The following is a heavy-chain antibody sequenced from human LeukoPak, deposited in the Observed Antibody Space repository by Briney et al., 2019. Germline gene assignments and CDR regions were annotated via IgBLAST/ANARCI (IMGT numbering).Heavy chain of an antibody. V-gene: IGHV4-59*01. J-gene: IGHJ5*02. D-gene: IGHD3-10*01. CDR1: GGSISDYS. Sequence: SETLSLTCNVSGGSISDYSWSWIRQPPGKGLEWLGYVYYTGTTNYNPSLTSRVTMSVDTSKNQFSLKLTSVTAADTAIYFCAAGLSGSGNYYNDDWFDPWGQGTLVTVSS. CDR2: VYYTGTT. CDR3: AAGLSGSGNYYNDDWFDP.